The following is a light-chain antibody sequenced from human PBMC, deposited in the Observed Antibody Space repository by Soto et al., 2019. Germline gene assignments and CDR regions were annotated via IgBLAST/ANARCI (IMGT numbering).Light chain of an antibody. CDR3: QHSYSTLGFT. J-gene: IGKJ3*01. V-gene: IGKV1-39*01. CDR2: AAS. CDR1: QSISTY. Sequence: DIQMTQSPSSLSASVGDRVTITCRASQSISTYLTWYQQRPGKAPKLLIYAASSLQSGFPSRFSGSGSGTDFTLTISSLQPEDFGTYYCQHSYSTLGFTFGPGTKVDIK.